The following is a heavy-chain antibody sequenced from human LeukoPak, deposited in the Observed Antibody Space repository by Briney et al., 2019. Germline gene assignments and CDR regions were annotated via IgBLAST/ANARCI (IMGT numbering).Heavy chain of an antibody. CDR1: GFTFSSYW. D-gene: IGHD6-13*01. CDR3: AREGIAAAQIT. J-gene: IGHJ4*02. V-gene: IGHV3-7*01. CDR2: IKQDGSEK. Sequence: PGGSLRISCAASGFTFSSYWMSWVRQAPGKGLERVANIKQDGSEKYYVDSVKGRFTISRDNAKNSLYLQMNSLRAEDTAVYYCAREGIAAAQITWGQGTLVTVSS.